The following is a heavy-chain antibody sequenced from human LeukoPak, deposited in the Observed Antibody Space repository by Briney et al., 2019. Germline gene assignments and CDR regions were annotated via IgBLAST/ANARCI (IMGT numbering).Heavy chain of an antibody. CDR3: ARNLAAAGIGEFDS. D-gene: IGHD6-13*01. CDR2: IVPMFGTA. Sequence: SVKVSCKASGGSFRDYAISWVRRAPGQGLQWLGGIVPMFGTANYAQQLQGRVTITADESTTTVYMELNSLRSEDTAVYYCARNLAAAGIGEFDSWGQGTLVTVSS. CDR1: GGSFRDYA. J-gene: IGHJ4*02. V-gene: IGHV1-69*13.